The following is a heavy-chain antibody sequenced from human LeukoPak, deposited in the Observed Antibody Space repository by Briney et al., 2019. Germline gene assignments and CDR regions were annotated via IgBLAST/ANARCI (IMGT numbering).Heavy chain of an antibody. V-gene: IGHV3-7*05. D-gene: IGHD1/OR15-1a*01. CDR2: IKEDGTDQ. J-gene: IGHJ4*02. CDR1: GFTFSDSW. CDR3: ARWNNDWEFDF. Sequence: GGSLRLSCAASGFTFSDSWMTWVRQAPGKGLEWVAHIKEDGTDQYYVDSVKGRFTISRDNAKNSLSLQMNSLRAEDTAVYYCARWNNDWEFDFWGQGTLVSVSS.